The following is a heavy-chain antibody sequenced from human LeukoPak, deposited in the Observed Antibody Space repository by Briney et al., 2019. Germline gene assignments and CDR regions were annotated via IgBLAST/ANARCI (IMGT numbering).Heavy chain of an antibody. CDR2: INPNSGGT. CDR1: GYTFTGYY. Sequence: ASVKVSCKASGYTFTGYYMHWVRQAPGQGLEWMGWINPNSGGTNYVQKFQGRVTMTRDTSISTAYMELSRLRSDDTAVYYCARDNVAAAGTADYWGQGTLVTVSS. D-gene: IGHD6-13*01. V-gene: IGHV1-2*02. CDR3: ARDNVAAAGTADY. J-gene: IGHJ4*02.